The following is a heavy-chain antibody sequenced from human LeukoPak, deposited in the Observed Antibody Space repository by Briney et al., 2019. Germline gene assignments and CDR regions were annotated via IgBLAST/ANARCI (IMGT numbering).Heavy chain of an antibody. CDR3: ARDQYDTWSRRGNFDS. CDR1: GFTFGKYW. CDR2: IKSDGSEK. D-gene: IGHD3-3*01. Sequence: GVLRLSCVASGFTFGKYWMSWVRQAPGKGLEWVANIKSDGSEKNYVDSVKGRFTISRDNTKNSLYLQMNSLRAEDTAVFYCARDQYDTWSRRGNFDSWGQGTLVIVSS. J-gene: IGHJ4*02. V-gene: IGHV3-7*03.